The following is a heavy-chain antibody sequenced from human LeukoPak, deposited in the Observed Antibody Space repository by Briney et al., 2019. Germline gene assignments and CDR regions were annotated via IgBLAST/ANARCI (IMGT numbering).Heavy chain of an antibody. J-gene: IGHJ5*02. D-gene: IGHD2-2*01. V-gene: IGHV4-59*01. CDR1: SGFISGYY. CDR3: ARHVVVPAPMVDP. Sequence: KASETLSLTCTVSSGFISGYYWSWLRQPPGKGLEWIGNIYNSGSANYNPSLKSRVTISVDTSKNQFSLKLTSVTAADTAVYYCARHVVVPAPMVDPWGQGTLVTVSS. CDR2: IYNSGSA.